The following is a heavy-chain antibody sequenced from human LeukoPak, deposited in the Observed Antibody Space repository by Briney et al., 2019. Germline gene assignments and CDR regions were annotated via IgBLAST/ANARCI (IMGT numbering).Heavy chain of an antibody. CDR1: GGSISSGGYY. J-gene: IGHJ6*03. CDR2: IHYSGST. V-gene: IGHV4-31*03. CDR3: AREVIAAAGSDTYYYYYYMDV. D-gene: IGHD6-13*01. Sequence: PSETLSLTCTVSGGSISSGGYYWSWIRQHPGKGLEWIGYIHYSGSTYYNPSLKSRVTISVDTSKNQFSLKLSSVTAADTAVYYCAREVIAAAGSDTYYYYYYMDVWGKGTTVTVSS.